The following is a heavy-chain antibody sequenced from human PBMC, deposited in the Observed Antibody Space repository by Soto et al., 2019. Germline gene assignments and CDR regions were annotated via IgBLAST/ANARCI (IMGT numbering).Heavy chain of an antibody. J-gene: IGHJ5*02. D-gene: IGHD2-2*01. V-gene: IGHV4-31*03. CDR3: ARDGSSTANWIDP. CDR1: GAPLSLGGYS. Sequence: SETLSVTCSVSGAPLSLGGYSWTLILQHPGQGLEWIGYIYHTGKNYYNPSLKIRVTMSVDMSKNQFSLKLASVTAADTAVYYCARDGSSTANWIDPWGRGTQVTVSS. CDR2: IYHTGKN.